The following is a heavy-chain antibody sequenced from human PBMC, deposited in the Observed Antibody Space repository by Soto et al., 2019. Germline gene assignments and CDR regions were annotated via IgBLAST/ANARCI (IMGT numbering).Heavy chain of an antibody. D-gene: IGHD3-22*01. V-gene: IGHV4-30-2*01. Sequence: QLQLQESGSRLVRPSETLSLTCAVSGGSFSSGGYSWSWIRQPPGKGLEWIGYMYHTGSTFYNPSLKSRVSISLARSKDQFSLKVNSVTAADTAVYYCARQDKSGYNWFDPWGQGILVTVSS. CDR2: MYHTGST. J-gene: IGHJ5*02. CDR3: ARQDKSGYNWFDP. CDR1: GGSFSSGGYS.